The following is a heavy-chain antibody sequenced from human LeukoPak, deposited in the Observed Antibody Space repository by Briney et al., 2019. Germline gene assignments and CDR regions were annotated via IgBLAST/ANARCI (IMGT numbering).Heavy chain of an antibody. V-gene: IGHV1-2*06. CDR3: ARPYCGGDCNFDY. D-gene: IGHD2-21*02. CDR1: GYTFTGYY. CDR2: INPNSGGT. Sequence: GASVKVSCKASGYTFTGYYVHWVRQAPGQGLEWMGRINPNSGGTNYAQKFQGRVTMTRDTSSSTAYMELSRLRSDDTAVYYCARPYCGGDCNFDYWGQGTLVTVSS. J-gene: IGHJ4*02.